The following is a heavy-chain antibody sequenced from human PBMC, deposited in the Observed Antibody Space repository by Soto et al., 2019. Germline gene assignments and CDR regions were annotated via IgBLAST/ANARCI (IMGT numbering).Heavy chain of an antibody. V-gene: IGHV3-30-3*01. CDR1: GGSISSSS. CDR3: ARESYGDKENDAFDI. CDR2: ISYDGSNK. Sequence: LSLTCTVSGGSISSSSYYWGWIRQAPGKGLEWVAVISYDGSNKYYADSVKGRFTISRDKSKKTLYLQMNSLRAEDTAVYYCARESYGDKENDAFDIWGQGTMVTVSS. D-gene: IGHD4-17*01. J-gene: IGHJ3*02.